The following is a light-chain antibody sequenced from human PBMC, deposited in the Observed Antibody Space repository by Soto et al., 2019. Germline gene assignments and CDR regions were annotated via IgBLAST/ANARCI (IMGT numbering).Light chain of an antibody. J-gene: IGLJ2*01. V-gene: IGLV2-11*01. CDR2: DVS. Sequence: QSALTQPRSVSGSPGQSVTISCTGTSSDVGGYNYVSWYQQHPGKAPKLMIYDVSKRPSGVPDRFSGSKSGNTASLTISGLQDEDEAAYYCCSYAGSFVVFGGGTKLTVL. CDR3: CSYAGSFVV. CDR1: SSDVGGYNY.